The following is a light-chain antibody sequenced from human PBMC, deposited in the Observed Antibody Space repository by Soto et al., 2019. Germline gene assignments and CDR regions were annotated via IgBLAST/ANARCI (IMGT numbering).Light chain of an antibody. Sequence: ENVLTQSPGTLSLSPGEGATLSCRASQSVSSNYLAWYQQKPGQAPRLLIYGASSRATGIPDRFSGSGSGTDFTLTISRLEPEDFGVYYCQQYGSSMGTFGQGTKVEIK. CDR2: GAS. J-gene: IGKJ1*01. V-gene: IGKV3-20*01. CDR1: QSVSSNY. CDR3: QQYGSSMGT.